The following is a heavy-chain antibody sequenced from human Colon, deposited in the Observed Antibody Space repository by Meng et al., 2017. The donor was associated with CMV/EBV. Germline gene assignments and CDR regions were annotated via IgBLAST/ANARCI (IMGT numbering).Heavy chain of an antibody. Sequence: ASVKVSCKGSGYGFTGYYIHWVRQAPGQGLEWMGSINPNSGGTKYAQKFQGRVTLTRDTSISTVYMELSSLKTDDTAVYYCARRQWDLRNALDIWGQGTEVTVSS. D-gene: IGHD1-26*01. CDR2: INPNSGGT. V-gene: IGHV1-2*02. CDR3: ARRQWDLRNALDI. J-gene: IGHJ3*02. CDR1: GYGFTGYY.